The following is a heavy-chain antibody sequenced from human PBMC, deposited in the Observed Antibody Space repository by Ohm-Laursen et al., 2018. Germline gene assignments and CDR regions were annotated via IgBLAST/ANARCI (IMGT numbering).Heavy chain of an antibody. CDR2: ISGSGATT. CDR3: AKRVGGRYYYFDY. CDR1: GFTFRSYA. V-gene: IGHV3-23*01. Sequence: SLRLSCAAAGFTFRSYAMTWVRQAPGKGLEWVSSISGSGATTYNADSVKGRFTISRDNSKNTLYLQMNSLRAEDTAVYYGAKRVGGRYYYFDYWGQGSLVTVSS. J-gene: IGHJ4*02. D-gene: IGHD1-26*01.